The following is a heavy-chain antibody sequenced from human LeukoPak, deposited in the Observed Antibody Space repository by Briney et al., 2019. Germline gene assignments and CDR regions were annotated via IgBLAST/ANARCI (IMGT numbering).Heavy chain of an antibody. J-gene: IGHJ3*01. CDR3: AKARLPTNNWYSDSSDS. Sequence: GGSLRLSCAASGFTFSQYGMNWVRQAPGKGLEWVAVISFDGNDNYYADSVKGRFTISRDNSESDLFLQMNSLRTEDTALYYCAKARLPTNNWYSDSSDSWGQGTLVTVS. V-gene: IGHV3-30*18. D-gene: IGHD1-7*01. CDR1: GFTFSQYG. CDR2: ISFDGNDN.